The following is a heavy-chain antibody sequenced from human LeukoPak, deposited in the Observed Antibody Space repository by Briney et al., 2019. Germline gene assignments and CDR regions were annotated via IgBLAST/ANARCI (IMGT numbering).Heavy chain of an antibody. CDR3: ARAYCGGDVKWFDP. V-gene: IGHV1-2*02. J-gene: IGHJ5*02. D-gene: IGHD2-21*02. CDR1: GYTFTGYY. CDR2: INPNSGGT. Sequence: ASVKVSCKASGYTFTGYYMHWVRQAPGQGLEWMGWINPNSGGTNYAQKFRGRVTMTRDTSISTAYMELSRLRSDDTAVYYCARAYCGGDVKWFDPWGQGTLVTVSS.